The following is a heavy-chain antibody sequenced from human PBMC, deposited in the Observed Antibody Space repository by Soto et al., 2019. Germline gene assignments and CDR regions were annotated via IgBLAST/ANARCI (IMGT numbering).Heavy chain of an antibody. D-gene: IGHD3-22*01. CDR3: ARVQRGYYYDSSGPNSAPYYYYGMDV. CDR1: GYTFTGYY. CDR2: INPNSGGT. J-gene: IGHJ6*02. Sequence: GASVKVSCKASGYTFTGYYMHWVRQAPGQGLEWMGWINPNSGGTNYAQKFQGRVTMTRDTSISTAYMELSRLRSDDTAVYYCARVQRGYYYDSSGPNSAPYYYYGMDVWGQGTTVTVSS. V-gene: IGHV1-2*02.